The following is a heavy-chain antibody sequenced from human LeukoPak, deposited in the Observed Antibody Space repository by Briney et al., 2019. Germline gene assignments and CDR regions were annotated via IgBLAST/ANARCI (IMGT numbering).Heavy chain of an antibody. D-gene: IGHD4-23*01. CDR3: AADRDYGGNNGWCFDL. J-gene: IGHJ2*01. CDR1: GFTFTSSA. CDR2: IVVGSGNT. V-gene: IGHV1-58*01. Sequence: SVKVSCKASGFTFTSSAVQWVRQARGQRLEWIGWIVVGSGNTNYAQKFQERVTITRDMSTSTAYMELSSLRSEDTAVYYCAADRDYGGNNGWCFDLWGRGTLVTVSS.